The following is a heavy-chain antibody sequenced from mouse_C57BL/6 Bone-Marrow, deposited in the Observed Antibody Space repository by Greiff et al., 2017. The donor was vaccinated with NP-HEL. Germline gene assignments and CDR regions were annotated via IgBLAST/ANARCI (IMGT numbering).Heavy chain of an antibody. J-gene: IGHJ1*03. CDR1: GYSFTGYY. D-gene: IGHD2-3*01. Sequence: VQLQQSGPELVKPGASVKISCKASGYSFTGYYMNWVKQSPEKSLEWIGEINPSTGGTTYNQKFKAKATLTVDKSSSTAYMQLKSLTSEDSAVYYCAKGGIYDGYYDWYFDVWGTGTTVTVSS. CDR3: AKGGIYDGYYDWYFDV. V-gene: IGHV1-42*01. CDR2: INPSTGGT.